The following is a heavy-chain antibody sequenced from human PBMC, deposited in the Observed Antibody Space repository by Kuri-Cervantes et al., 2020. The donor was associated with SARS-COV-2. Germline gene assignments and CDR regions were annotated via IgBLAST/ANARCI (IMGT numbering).Heavy chain of an antibody. J-gene: IGHJ4*02. D-gene: IGHD2/OR15-2a*01. CDR3: ARPTTFSNFFDY. CDR1: GFVFSDFG. V-gene: IGHV3-33*08. Sequence: GGSLRLSCATSGFVFSDFGMHWVRQAPGKGLEWVAHIWHDGTNNKHADSVRGRFTVSRDNSKNTLYLQMTSLTVEDTAVYYCARPTTFSNFFDYWGQGALVTVSS. CDR2: IWHDGTNN.